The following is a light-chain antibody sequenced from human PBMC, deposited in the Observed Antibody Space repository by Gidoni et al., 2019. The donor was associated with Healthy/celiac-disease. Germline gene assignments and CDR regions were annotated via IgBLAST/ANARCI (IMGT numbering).Light chain of an antibody. J-gene: IGKJ1*01. CDR2: GAS. V-gene: IGKV3-20*01. CDR3: QQYGSSPPT. CDR1: QSVSSSY. Sequence: EIVLTQSPGTLSLSPGERATLSCRASQSVSSSYLAWYQQKPGQAPRLLIYGASSRATCIPDRFSGSGSGTDFTLTISRLEPDDFAVYYCQQYGSSPPTFGQGTKVEIK.